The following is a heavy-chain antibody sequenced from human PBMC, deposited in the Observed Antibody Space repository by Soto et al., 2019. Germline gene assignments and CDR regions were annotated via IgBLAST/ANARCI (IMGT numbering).Heavy chain of an antibody. D-gene: IGHD1-26*01. CDR2: ISSGSSYI. CDR3: ARAKGVGPRWGLRKYYYHGMDV. Sequence: EVQLVESGGGLVNPGGSLGLSCAASGLTFSSYSMNWVRQAPGKGLEWVSLISSGSSYIYYADSVKGRFTIYRDNAKNSLYLHMSSLRDEDTAVYYCARAKGVGPRWGLRKYYYHGMDVWGQGTTVTVSS. J-gene: IGHJ6*02. V-gene: IGHV3-21*01. CDR1: GLTFSSYS.